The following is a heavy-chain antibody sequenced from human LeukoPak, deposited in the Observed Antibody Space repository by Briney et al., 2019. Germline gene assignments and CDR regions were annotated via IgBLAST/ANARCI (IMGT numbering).Heavy chain of an antibody. J-gene: IGHJ4*02. CDR2: ISSSSSTI. CDR1: GFTFSSYS. CDR3: AKDERGYYDSSGYFGAIDY. V-gene: IGHV3-48*04. Sequence: HPGGSLRLSCAASGFTFSSYSMNWVRQAPGKGLEWVSYISSSSSTIYYADSVKGRFTISRDNAKNSLYLQMNSLRAEDTAAYYCAKDERGYYDSSGYFGAIDYWGQGSLVTVSS. D-gene: IGHD3-22*01.